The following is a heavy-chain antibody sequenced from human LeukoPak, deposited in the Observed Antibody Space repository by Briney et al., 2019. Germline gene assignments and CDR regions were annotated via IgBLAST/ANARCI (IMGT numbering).Heavy chain of an antibody. CDR2: IYYTGTT. Sequence: SETLSLTCTVSGGSIRSWNDYWGWIRQPPGKGLEYIGSIYYTGTTYYKSSLKSRVTISVDTSKNQFSLKLSSVTAADTAVYYCARDRALSHNLFDYWGQGTLVTVSS. D-gene: IGHD1-1*01. CDR3: ARDRALSHNLFDY. J-gene: IGHJ4*02. CDR1: GGSIRSWNDY. V-gene: IGHV4-39*07.